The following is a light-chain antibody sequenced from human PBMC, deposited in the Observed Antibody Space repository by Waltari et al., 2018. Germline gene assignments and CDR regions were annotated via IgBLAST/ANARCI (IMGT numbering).Light chain of an antibody. CDR3: QQYGSSPRT. Sequence: EVVLTQSPGTLSLSPGERATLSCQASQSVSNSYLAWYQQKTGQAPRLLIYGASSRATGIPDRFSGGGSGTDFALTISRLEPEDFAVYYCQQYGSSPRTFGQGTRLEIK. CDR2: GAS. V-gene: IGKV3-20*01. J-gene: IGKJ5*01. CDR1: QSVSNSY.